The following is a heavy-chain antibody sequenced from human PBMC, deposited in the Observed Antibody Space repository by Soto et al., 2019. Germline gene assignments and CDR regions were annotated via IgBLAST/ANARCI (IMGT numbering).Heavy chain of an antibody. Sequence: SETLSLTCTVSGGSISSYYWSWIRQPPGKGLEWIGYIYYSGSTNYNPSLKSRVTISVDTSKNQFSLKLSSVTAADTAVYYCARGTGYSGYDPHSYFDYWGQGTLVTVSS. D-gene: IGHD5-12*01. CDR1: GGSISSYY. V-gene: IGHV4-59*01. CDR2: IYYSGST. CDR3: ARGTGYSGYDPHSYFDY. J-gene: IGHJ4*02.